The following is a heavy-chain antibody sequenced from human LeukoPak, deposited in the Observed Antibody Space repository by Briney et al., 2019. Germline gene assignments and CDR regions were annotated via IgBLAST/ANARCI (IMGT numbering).Heavy chain of an antibody. CDR1: GGSISSSAYH. J-gene: IGHJ4*02. Sequence: SETLSFTCTVSGGSISSSAYHWGWIRQPPGKGLEWIGTINYGGNTYYNLSLKSRVIIFLDTSKNQFSLKLSSVTAADTAVYYCARLWSTSCKGGSCPHQPNYWGQGTRVTVPS. CDR2: INYGGNT. V-gene: IGHV4-39*01. D-gene: IGHD2-15*01. CDR3: ARLWSTSCKGGSCPHQPNY.